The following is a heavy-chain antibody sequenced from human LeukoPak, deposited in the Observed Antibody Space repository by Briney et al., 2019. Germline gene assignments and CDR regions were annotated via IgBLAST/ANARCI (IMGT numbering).Heavy chain of an antibody. CDR3: AREVGKQLVRIDY. D-gene: IGHD6-13*01. V-gene: IGHV4-61*02. CDR1: GFSISSGSYY. CDR2: IYTSGST. J-gene: IGHJ4*02. Sequence: PSETLFLTCTVSGFSISSGSYYWSWLRQPAGKGLEWIGRIYTSGSTNYNPSLKSRVTISVDTSKNQFSLKLSSVTAADTAVYYCAREVGKQLVRIDYWGQGTLVTVSS.